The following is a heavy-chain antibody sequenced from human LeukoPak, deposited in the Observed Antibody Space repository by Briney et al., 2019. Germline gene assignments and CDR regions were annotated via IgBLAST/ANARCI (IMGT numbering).Heavy chain of an antibody. J-gene: IGHJ4*02. Sequence: KPSETLSLTCTVSGGSISSYYWSWIRQPPGKGLEWIGYIYYSGSTNYNPSLKSRVTISVDTSKNQFSLKLSSVTAADTAVYYCAREVVRDGYNIDFDYWGQGTLVTVSS. D-gene: IGHD5-24*01. CDR1: GGSISSYY. CDR3: AREVVRDGYNIDFDY. CDR2: IYYSGST. V-gene: IGHV4-59*12.